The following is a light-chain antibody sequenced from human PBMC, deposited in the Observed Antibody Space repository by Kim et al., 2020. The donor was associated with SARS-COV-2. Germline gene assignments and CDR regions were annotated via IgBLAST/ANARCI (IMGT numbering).Light chain of an antibody. CDR2: DVS. J-gene: IGLJ3*02. CDR1: SSDVGAYNY. V-gene: IGLV2-14*03. CDR3: RSYTTNTVSRV. Sequence: QSAMTQPASVSGSPGQSITISCTGTSSDVGAYNYVSWYQQHPGKAPKLIIYDVSNRPSGVSNRFSGSKSGNTASLTISGLQAEDEADYYCRSYTTNTVSRVFGGGTQLTVL.